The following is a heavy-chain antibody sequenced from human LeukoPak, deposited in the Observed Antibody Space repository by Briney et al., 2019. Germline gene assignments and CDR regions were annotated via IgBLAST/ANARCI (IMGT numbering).Heavy chain of an antibody. CDR1: GGSFSGYY. V-gene: IGHV4-34*01. D-gene: IGHD2-21*01. Sequence: KASETLSLTCAVYGGSFSGYYWSWIRQPPGKGLEWLGEINHSGSTNYNPSLKSRVTISVDTSKNQFSLKLSSVTAADTAVYYCALKAYCGGDCYSDYWGQGTLVTVSS. CDR3: ALKAYCGGDCYSDY. CDR2: INHSGST. J-gene: IGHJ4*02.